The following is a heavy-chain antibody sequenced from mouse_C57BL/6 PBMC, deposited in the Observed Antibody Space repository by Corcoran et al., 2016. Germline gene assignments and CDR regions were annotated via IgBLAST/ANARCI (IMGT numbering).Heavy chain of an antibody. J-gene: IGHJ3*01. Sequence: QVQLQQSGAELVKPGASVKISCKASGYAFSSYWMNWVKQRPGKGLEWIGQIYPGDGDTNYNGKFKGKDTLTADKSSSTDYMQLSSLTSEDSAVYFCARDIYYYGSSPAWFAYWGQGTLVTVSA. CDR1: GYAFSSYW. V-gene: IGHV1-80*01. CDR3: ARDIYYYGSSPAWFAY. D-gene: IGHD1-1*01. CDR2: IYPGDGDT.